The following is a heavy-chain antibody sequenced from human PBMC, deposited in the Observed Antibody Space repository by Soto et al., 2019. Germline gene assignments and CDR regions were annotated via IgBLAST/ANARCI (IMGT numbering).Heavy chain of an antibody. CDR3: AKDMKWGGMTTIHYFDS. CDR2: ISWNSETI. V-gene: IGHV3-9*01. J-gene: IGHJ4*02. D-gene: IGHD4-17*01. Sequence: SLRLASASSGFTVDDYAMPWVRQAPGKGQEWVSGISWNSETIDYADSVKGRFTISRDNAKSSLFLQMNSLRPDHKALYYCAKDMKWGGMTTIHYFDSWGQGTLVTVSS. CDR1: GFTVDDYA.